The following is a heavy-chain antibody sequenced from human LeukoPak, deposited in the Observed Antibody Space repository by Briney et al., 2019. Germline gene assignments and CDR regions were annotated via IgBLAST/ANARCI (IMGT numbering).Heavy chain of an antibody. Sequence: PSETLSLTCAVYGESFSGYFWTWIRQPPGKGLEWIGEISHSGSTDYNPSLKSRVTISVYTSKSQFSLKLSSVTAADTAVYYCARDAYYYESGAYSYYYYGMDVWGQGTPVTVSS. CDR1: GESFSGYF. V-gene: IGHV4-34*01. D-gene: IGHD3-22*01. J-gene: IGHJ6*02. CDR2: ISHSGST. CDR3: ARDAYYYESGAYSYYYYGMDV.